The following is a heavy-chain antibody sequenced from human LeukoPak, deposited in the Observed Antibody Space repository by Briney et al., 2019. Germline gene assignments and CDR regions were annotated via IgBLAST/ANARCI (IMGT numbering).Heavy chain of an antibody. CDR2: ISYDGSNK. Sequence: QPGGSLRLSCAASGFTFSSHGMHWVRQAPGKGLEWVAVISYDGSNKYYADSVKGRFTMSRDNSKNTLYLQMNSLRDEDTAVYYCAKDRANAYYGILTPARSMDVWGKGTTVTVSS. J-gene: IGHJ6*04. D-gene: IGHD3-9*01. CDR1: GFTFSSHG. V-gene: IGHV3-30*18. CDR3: AKDRANAYYGILTPARSMDV.